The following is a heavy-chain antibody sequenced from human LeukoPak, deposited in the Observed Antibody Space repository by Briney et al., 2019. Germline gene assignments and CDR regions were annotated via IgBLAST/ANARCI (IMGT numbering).Heavy chain of an antibody. J-gene: IGHJ4*02. CDR3: ARGEGLGTTNGGYYFAY. D-gene: IGHD1-26*01. V-gene: IGHV3-64*01. CDR1: EFTFSSYA. Sequence: PGGSLRLSCAASEFTFSSYAMHWVRQAPGKGLEYVSAISSNGGSTYYANSVKGRFTISRDNAKNSLYLQMNTLRAEDTAVYYCARGEGLGTTNGGYYFAYWGQGSLVTVSS. CDR2: ISSNGGST.